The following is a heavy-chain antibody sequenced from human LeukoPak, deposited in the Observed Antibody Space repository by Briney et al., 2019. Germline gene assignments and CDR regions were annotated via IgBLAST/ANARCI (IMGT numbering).Heavy chain of an antibody. V-gene: IGHV1-3*01. CDR1: GYTFTNYA. CDR2: INAGNGNT. J-gene: IGHJ6*02. D-gene: IGHD6-13*01. CDR3: ARERDGAALYYGMDV. Sequence: ASVKVSCTASGYTFTNYAMHWVRQAPGQRLEWMGWINAGNGNTKYSQKFQGRVTITRDTSASTAYMELSSLRSEDTAVYYCARERDGAALYYGMDVWGQGTTVTVSS.